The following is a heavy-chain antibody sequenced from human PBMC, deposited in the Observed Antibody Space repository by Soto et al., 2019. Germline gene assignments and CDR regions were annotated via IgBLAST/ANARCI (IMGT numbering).Heavy chain of an antibody. Sequence: GGSLRLSCAASGFTFDDYGMSWVRQAPGKGLEWVSGINWNGGSTGYADSVKGRFTISRDNAKNSLYLQMNSLRAEDTALYYCAKGRSYYYYYGVDVWGQGTTVTVSS. V-gene: IGHV3-20*04. CDR2: INWNGGST. CDR1: GFTFDDYG. J-gene: IGHJ6*02. CDR3: AKGRSYYYYYGVDV.